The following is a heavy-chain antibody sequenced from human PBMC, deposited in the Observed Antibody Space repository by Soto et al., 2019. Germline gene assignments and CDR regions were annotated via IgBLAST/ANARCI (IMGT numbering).Heavy chain of an antibody. CDR2: ISSSSSTI. V-gene: IGHV3-48*02. CDR3: ARVSYSSGGPYFDY. J-gene: IGHJ4*02. CDR1: GFTFSSYS. D-gene: IGHD6-19*01. Sequence: EVQLVESGGGLVQPGGSLRLSCAASGFTFSSYSMNWVRQAPGKGLAWVSYISSSSSTIYYADSVKGRFTISRDNAKNSLYLQMNSLRDEDTAVYYCARVSYSSGGPYFDYWGQGTLVTVSS.